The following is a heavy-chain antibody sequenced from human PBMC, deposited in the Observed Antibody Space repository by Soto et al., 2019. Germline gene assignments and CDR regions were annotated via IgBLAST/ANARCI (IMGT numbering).Heavy chain of an antibody. CDR3: ARADYAISYAMDV. V-gene: IGHV3-13*01. CDR1: GFTFSGYD. Sequence: EVQLVESGGGLVQPGGSLRLSCAASGFTFSGYDMHWVRQAAGTGLEWVSGIGSGGDTYYQDSVKGRFIISRENVKNSLYLQMNSLRAGDTPVYYCARADYAISYAMDVWGQGTTVIVSS. J-gene: IGHJ6*02. D-gene: IGHD4-17*01. CDR2: IGSGGDT.